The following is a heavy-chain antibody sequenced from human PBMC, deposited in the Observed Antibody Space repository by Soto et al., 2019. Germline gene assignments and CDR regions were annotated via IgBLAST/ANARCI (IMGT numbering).Heavy chain of an antibody. D-gene: IGHD2-2*01. Sequence: SETLSLTCTVSGGSISSSSYYWGWIRQPPGKGLEWIGSIYYSGSTYYNPSLKSRVTISVDTSKNQFSLKLSSVTAADTAVYYCARRQLQDAFDIWGQGTMVTVS. CDR1: GGSISSSSYY. CDR3: ARRQLQDAFDI. J-gene: IGHJ3*02. CDR2: IYYSGST. V-gene: IGHV4-39*01.